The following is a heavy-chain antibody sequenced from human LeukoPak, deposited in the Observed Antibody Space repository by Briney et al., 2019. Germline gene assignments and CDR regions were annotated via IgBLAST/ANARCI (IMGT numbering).Heavy chain of an antibody. D-gene: IGHD3-10*01. J-gene: IGHJ6*03. CDR1: GGTFSSYA. CDR3: ARGHYYGSGSYHYYYYMDV. V-gene: IGHV1-69*06. CDR2: IIPIFGTA. Sequence: ASVKVSCKASGGTFSSYAISWVRQAPGQGLEWMGGIIPIFGTANYAQKFQGRVTITADKSTSTAYMELSSLRSEDTAVYYCARGHYYGSGSYHYYYYMDVWGKGTTVTVS.